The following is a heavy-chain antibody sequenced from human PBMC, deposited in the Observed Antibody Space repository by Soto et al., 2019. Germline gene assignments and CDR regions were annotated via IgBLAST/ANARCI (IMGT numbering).Heavy chain of an antibody. D-gene: IGHD3-22*01. CDR1: GGSISDGYY. J-gene: IGHJ5*02. Sequence: SETLSLTCTVSGGSISDGYYWTWIRQHPGKGLEWIGSISASGSTSYSPSLKSRLSVSGDKSKNQFSLNLRSVTAADTAVYYRARGDRSGFSYWLDTWGQGTLVTVAS. V-gene: IGHV4-31*03. CDR2: ISASGST. CDR3: ARGDRSGFSYWLDT.